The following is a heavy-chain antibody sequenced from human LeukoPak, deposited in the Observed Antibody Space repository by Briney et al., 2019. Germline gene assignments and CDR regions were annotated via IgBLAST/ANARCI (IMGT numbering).Heavy chain of an antibody. CDR2: IYTSGST. CDR3: ARAIVVVPGNWFDP. V-gene: IGHV4-61*02. D-gene: IGHD2-2*01. CDR1: GDSISSGSYY. Sequence: PSETLSLTCTVSGDSISSGSYYWSWIRQPAGKGLEWIGRIYTSGSTNYNSSLKSRVTISLDTSKNQFSLKLSSVTAADTAVYYCARAIVVVPGNWFDPWGQGTLVTVSS. J-gene: IGHJ5*02.